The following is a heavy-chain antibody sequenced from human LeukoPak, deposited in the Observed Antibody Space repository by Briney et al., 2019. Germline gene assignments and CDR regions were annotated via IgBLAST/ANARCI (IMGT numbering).Heavy chain of an antibody. CDR1: GFYA. CDR2: ISGSGGST. J-gene: IGHJ4*02. V-gene: IGHV3-23*01. Sequence: PGGSLRLSCAASGFYAMSWVRQAPGKGLESVSAISGSGGSTYYADSVKGRFTISRDNSKNTLYLQMNSLRAEDTAVYYCAKDGLYYYDSSGYYRFDYWGQGTLVTVSS. D-gene: IGHD3-22*01. CDR3: AKDGLYYYDSSGYYRFDY.